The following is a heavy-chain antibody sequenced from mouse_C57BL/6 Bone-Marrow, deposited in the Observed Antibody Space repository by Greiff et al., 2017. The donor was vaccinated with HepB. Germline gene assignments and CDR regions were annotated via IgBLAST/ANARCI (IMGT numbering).Heavy chain of an antibody. CDR2: ISYDGSN. J-gene: IGHJ2*01. CDR3: ARDSVNWDYFDY. Sequence: EVKLQESGPGLVKPSQSLSLTCSVIGYSITSGYYWNWIRQFPGNKLEWMGYISYDGSNNYNPSLKNRISITRDTSKNQFFLKLNSVTTEDTATYYCARDSVNWDYFDYWGQGTTLTVSS. V-gene: IGHV3-6*01. D-gene: IGHD4-1*01. CDR1: GYSITSGYY.